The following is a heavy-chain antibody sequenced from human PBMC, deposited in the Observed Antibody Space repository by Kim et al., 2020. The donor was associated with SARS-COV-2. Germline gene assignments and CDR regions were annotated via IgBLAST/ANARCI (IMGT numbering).Heavy chain of an antibody. V-gene: IGHV1-18*01. CDR3: ARDRDTGYSSGWPDRFDY. CDR1: GYTFTSYG. Sequence: ASVKVSCKASGYTFTSYGISWVRQAPGQGLEWMGWISAYNGNTNYAQKLQGRVTMTTDTSTSTAYMELRSLRSDDTAVYYCARDRDTGYSSGWPDRFDYWGQGTLVTVSS. J-gene: IGHJ4*02. CDR2: ISAYNGNT. D-gene: IGHD6-19*01.